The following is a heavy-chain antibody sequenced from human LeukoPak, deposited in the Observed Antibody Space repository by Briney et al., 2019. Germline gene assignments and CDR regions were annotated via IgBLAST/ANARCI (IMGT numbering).Heavy chain of an antibody. V-gene: IGHV3-30*03. Sequence: GGSLRLSCTASGFTFSSYGMHWVRQAPGRGLEWVAVISYDGSNKYYADSVKGRFTISRDNSKNTLYLQMNSLRAEDTAVYYCARDRRNDFWSGYYIDALESNFEFDYWGQGTLVTVSS. CDR2: ISYDGSNK. CDR3: ARDRRNDFWSGYYIDALESNFEFDY. D-gene: IGHD3-3*01. CDR1: GFTFSSYG. J-gene: IGHJ4*02.